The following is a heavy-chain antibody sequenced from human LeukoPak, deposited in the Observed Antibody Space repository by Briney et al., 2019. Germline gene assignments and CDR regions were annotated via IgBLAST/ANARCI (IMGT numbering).Heavy chain of an antibody. CDR1: GGSFSGYY. D-gene: IGHD2-21*01. J-gene: IGHJ4*02. Sequence: PSETLSLTCAVYGGSFSGYYWSWIRQPPGKGLEWIGEINHSGSTNYNPSLKSRVTISVDTSKNQFSLKLSSVTAADTAVYYCAGHGDSKFDHWGQGTLVTVSS. CDR2: INHSGST. CDR3: AGHGDSKFDH. V-gene: IGHV4-34*01.